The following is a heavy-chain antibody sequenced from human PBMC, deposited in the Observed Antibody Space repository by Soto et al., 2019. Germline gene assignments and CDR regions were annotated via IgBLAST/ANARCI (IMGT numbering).Heavy chain of an antibody. D-gene: IGHD3-9*01. CDR1: GFTFSSYA. J-gene: IGHJ3*02. CDR3: AKGFSPLTIVHDRLGKSLHREGAFDI. Sequence: GGSLRLSCAASGFTFSSYAMSWVRQAPGKGLEWVSAISGSGGSTYYADSVKGRFTISRDNSKNTLYLQMNSLRAEDTAVYYCAKGFSPLTIVHDRLGKSLHREGAFDIWGQGTMVTVSS. CDR2: ISGSGGST. V-gene: IGHV3-23*01.